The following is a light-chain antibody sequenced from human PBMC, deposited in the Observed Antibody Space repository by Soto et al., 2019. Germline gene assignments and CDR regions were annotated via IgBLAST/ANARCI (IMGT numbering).Light chain of an antibody. CDR2: KAS. CDR1: QSISSW. Sequence: DIQMTQSPSTLSASVGDRVTITCRASQSISSWLAWYQQKPGKVPNLLIYKASRLESGVPSRFSGSGSGTESTLTISSLPPDDFATYYCQQYYSYPWTFGQGTNVEIK. J-gene: IGKJ1*01. CDR3: QQYYSYPWT. V-gene: IGKV1-5*03.